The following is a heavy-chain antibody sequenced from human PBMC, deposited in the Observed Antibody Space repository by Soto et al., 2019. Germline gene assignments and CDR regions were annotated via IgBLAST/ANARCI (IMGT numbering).Heavy chain of an antibody. CDR3: ARDLLAGTRYYYGMDV. J-gene: IGHJ6*02. V-gene: IGHV1-18*01. D-gene: IGHD6-13*01. CDR1: GYTFTSYG. Sequence: QVQLVQSGAEVKKPGASVKVSCKASGYTFTSYGISWVRQAPGQGLEWMGWISAYNGNTNYAQKLQGRVTMTTDTSTSTAYMGLRSLRSDDTAVYYCARDLLAGTRYYYGMDVWGQGTTVTVSS. CDR2: ISAYNGNT.